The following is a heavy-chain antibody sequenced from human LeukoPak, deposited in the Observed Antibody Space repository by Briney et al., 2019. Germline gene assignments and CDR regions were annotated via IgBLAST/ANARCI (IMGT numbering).Heavy chain of an antibody. J-gene: IGHJ4*02. CDR1: GFTFSNYC. CDR3: ATDLCGTSRVY. V-gene: IGHV3-74*01. CDR2: MSADRNTS. Sequence: GRSLTLSCAASGFTFSNYCLEWVRQAPGKGQVWVLRMSADRNTSGYAGSVQARFTSSRVAANNTLYLQMLKLRAVDTAVYDCATDLCGTSRVYWGQGALVTVSS. D-gene: IGHD6-25*01.